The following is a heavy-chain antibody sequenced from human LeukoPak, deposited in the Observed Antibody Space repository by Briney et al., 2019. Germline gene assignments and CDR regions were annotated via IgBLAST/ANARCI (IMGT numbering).Heavy chain of an antibody. CDR1: GGTFSSYA. CDR2: IIPIFGTA. D-gene: IGHD3-22*01. V-gene: IGHV1-69*13. J-gene: IGHJ4*02. CDR3: ASSGYYYDSSGYTDYYFDY. Sequence: APVKVSCKASGGTFSSYAISWVRQAPGQGLEWMGGIIPIFGTANYAQKFQGRVTITADESTSTAYMELSSLRSEDTAVYYCASSGYYYDSSGYTDYYFDYWGQGTLVTVSS.